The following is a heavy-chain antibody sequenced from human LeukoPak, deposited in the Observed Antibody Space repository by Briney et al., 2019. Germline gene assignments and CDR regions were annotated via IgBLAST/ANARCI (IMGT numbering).Heavy chain of an antibody. CDR3: ASYGGNPPYGY. J-gene: IGHJ4*02. V-gene: IGHV3-74*01. CDR1: GFTFSDYY. D-gene: IGHD4-23*01. CDR2: INTDGSNT. Sequence: GGSLRLSCAASGFTFSDYYMSWIRQAPGKGLVWVSRINTDGSNTNYADSVKGRFTISRDNAKNTLYLQMNSLRAEDTAVYYCASYGGNPPYGYWGQGTLVTVSS.